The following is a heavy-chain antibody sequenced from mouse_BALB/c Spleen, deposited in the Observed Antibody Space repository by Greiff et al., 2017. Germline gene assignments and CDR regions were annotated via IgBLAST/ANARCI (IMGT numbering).Heavy chain of an antibody. Sequence: EVKLMESGGGLVQPGGSRKLSCAASGFTFSDYGMAWVRQAPGKGPEWVAFISNLAYSIYYADTVTGRFTISRENAKNTLYLEMSSLRSEDTAMYYCARDGGDYWGRGDSGTVSS. J-gene: IGHJ4*01. CDR3: ARDGGDY. CDR1: GFTFSDYG. CDR2: ISNLAYSI. V-gene: IGHV5-15*02.